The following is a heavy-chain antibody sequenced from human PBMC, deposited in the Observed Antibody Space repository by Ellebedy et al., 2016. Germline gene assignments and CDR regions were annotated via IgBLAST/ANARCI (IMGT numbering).Heavy chain of an antibody. CDR1: GFDFSCYW. Sequence: GGSLRLSXAASGFDFSCYWMHWVRQVPGKGLMWLSQISGGGTHKDYADSAKGRFTISRDDAKNTLYLEINSLRAEDTAVYYCARGFCHTSNYYAFDVWGQGTVVTVSS. CDR2: ISGGGTHK. V-gene: IGHV3-74*01. D-gene: IGHD4-11*01. J-gene: IGHJ3*01. CDR3: ARGFCHTSNYYAFDV.